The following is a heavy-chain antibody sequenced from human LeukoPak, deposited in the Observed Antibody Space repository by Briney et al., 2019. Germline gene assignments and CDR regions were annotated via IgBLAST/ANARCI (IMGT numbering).Heavy chain of an antibody. Sequence: GGSLRLSCEASGVTFSSYVMSWVRQAPGKGPEWVSGISGSGGGTYADSVKGRFAISRDNSKNTLYLQMNSPRAEDTAVYYCVQEGPRGLAFDIWGQGTKVTVSS. J-gene: IGHJ3*02. V-gene: IGHV3-23*01. CDR3: VQEGPRGLAFDI. CDR2: ISGSGGGT. CDR1: GVTFSSYV.